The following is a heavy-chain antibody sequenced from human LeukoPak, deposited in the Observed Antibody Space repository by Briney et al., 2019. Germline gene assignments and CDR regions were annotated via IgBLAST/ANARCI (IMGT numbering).Heavy chain of an antibody. D-gene: IGHD5-24*01. J-gene: IGHJ4*02. V-gene: IGHV3-23*01. CDR3: ASQSRDGYNYGSLDY. CDR2: ISGSDGST. CDR1: GFTFSSYA. Sequence: GGSLRLSCAASGFTFSSYAMSWVRQAPGKGLEWVSAISGSDGSTYYADSVKGRFTISRDNSKNTLYLQMNSLRAEDTAVYYCASQSRDGYNYGSLDYWGQGTLVTVSS.